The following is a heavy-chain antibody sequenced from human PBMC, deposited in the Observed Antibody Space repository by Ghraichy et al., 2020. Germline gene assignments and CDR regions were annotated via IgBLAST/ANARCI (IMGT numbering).Heavy chain of an antibody. J-gene: IGHJ4*02. CDR1: GFTFRYYA. CDR3: AKDHGTEGFDY. Sequence: GESLNISCAASGFTFRYYAMSWVRQAPGKGLEWISAISGSGGDTYYADSVKGRFTISRDNSKDSVSLQMNSLRAEDTAVYYCAKDHGTEGFDYWGQGPLVSVSS. V-gene: IGHV3-23*01. D-gene: IGHD1-14*01. CDR2: ISGSGGDT.